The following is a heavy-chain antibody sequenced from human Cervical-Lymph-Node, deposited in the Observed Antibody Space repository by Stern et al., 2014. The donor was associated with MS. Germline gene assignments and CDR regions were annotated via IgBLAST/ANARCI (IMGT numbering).Heavy chain of an antibody. CDR2: FDPEDAEV. V-gene: IGHV1-24*01. CDR3: ATGVPDAFDM. CDR1: GDTLTDFS. Sequence: QDQLVESGAEVKRPGASVKLSCKVSGDTLTDFSTHWVRQAPGEGLEWMGGFDPEDAEVIYAPKFQGRVTMTEDTSTDTAYMELSSLRSEDTAVYYCATGVPDAFDMWGQGTMVTVSS. D-gene: IGHD3-10*01. J-gene: IGHJ3*02.